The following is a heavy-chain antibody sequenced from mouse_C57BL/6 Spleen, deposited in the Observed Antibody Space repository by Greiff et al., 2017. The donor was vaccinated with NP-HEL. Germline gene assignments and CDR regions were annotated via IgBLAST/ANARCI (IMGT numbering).Heavy chain of an antibody. CDR1: GFSFTSYG. J-gene: IGHJ4*01. D-gene: IGHD1-1*01. V-gene: IGHV2-2*01. Sequence: QVQLQQSGPGLVQPSQSLSITCTVSGFSFTSYGVHWVRQSPGKGLEWLGVIWSGGSTDYNAAFISRLSISKDNSKSQVFFKMNSLQADDTAIYYCARNYPPYYGSLDYAMDYWGQGTSVTVSS. CDR3: ARNYPPYYGSLDYAMDY. CDR2: IWSGGST.